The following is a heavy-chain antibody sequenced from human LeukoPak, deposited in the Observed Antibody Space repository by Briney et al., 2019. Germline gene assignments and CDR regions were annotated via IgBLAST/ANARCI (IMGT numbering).Heavy chain of an antibody. CDR3: ARDESSWYGRYDY. Sequence: GGSLRLSCAASGFTFSSYGMHWVRQAPGKGLEWVAFIRYDGSNKYYADSVKGRFTISRDNSKNTLYLQMNSLRAEDTAVYYCARDESSWYGRYDYWGQGTLVTVSS. J-gene: IGHJ4*02. D-gene: IGHD6-13*01. CDR2: IRYDGSNK. V-gene: IGHV3-30*02. CDR1: GFTFSSYG.